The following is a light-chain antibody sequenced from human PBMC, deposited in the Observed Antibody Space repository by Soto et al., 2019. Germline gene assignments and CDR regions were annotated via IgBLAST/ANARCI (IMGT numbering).Light chain of an antibody. Sequence: EIVMTQSPATLSVSPGERATLSCRASQSVSTHLAWYQHKPGQAPRLLMYGASTRDTGVPARFSGSGSGTEFTLTISSLQSEDFAVYYYQQYDSWPRTFGQGTKVEIK. CDR2: GAS. J-gene: IGKJ1*01. V-gene: IGKV3-15*01. CDR3: QQYDSWPRT. CDR1: QSVSTH.